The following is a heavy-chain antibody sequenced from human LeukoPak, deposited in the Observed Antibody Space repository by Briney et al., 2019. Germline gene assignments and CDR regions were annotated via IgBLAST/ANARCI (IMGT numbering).Heavy chain of an antibody. CDR1: GGTFSSYT. V-gene: IGHV1-69*02. CDR2: IIPILGIA. CDR3: ARAGYCSSTSCIRFDY. J-gene: IGHJ4*02. Sequence: SVKVSCKASGGTFSSYTISWVRQAPGQGLEWMGRIIPILGIANYAQKFQGRVTITADKSTSTAYMELSCLRSEDTAVYYCARAGYCSSTSCIRFDYWGQGTLVTVSS. D-gene: IGHD2-2*01.